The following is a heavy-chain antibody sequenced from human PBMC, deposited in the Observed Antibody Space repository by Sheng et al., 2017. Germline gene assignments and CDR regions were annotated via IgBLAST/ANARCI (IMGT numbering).Heavy chain of an antibody. CDR1: GFSFSITW. Sequence: EVRLVESGGGLIKPGESLRLSCAASGFSFSITWMSWVRQAPGKGLEWVGRIKSETDGGTTDYAAHVKDRFTISRDNSKDMLFLQMNSLKTEDSAVYYCTTDQVGFGMDVWGRGTTGHRLL. V-gene: IGHV3-15*01. D-gene: IGHD1-26*01. CDR3: TTDQVGFGMDV. CDR2: IKSETDGGTT. J-gene: IGHJ6*02.